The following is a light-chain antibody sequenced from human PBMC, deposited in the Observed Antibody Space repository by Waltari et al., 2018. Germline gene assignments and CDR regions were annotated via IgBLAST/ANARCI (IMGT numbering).Light chain of an antibody. J-gene: IGLJ2*01. CDR3: CSYAGSSTFVV. Sequence: ALPQPASVSGSPGQSITIPCPGTSSDVGRYNLASWYQQHPGKAPKLMIYEGSKRPSGVSKRFSGSKSGNTAALTISGLQAEDEADYYCCSYAGSSTFVVFGGGTKLTVL. CDR2: EGS. V-gene: IGLV2-23*03. CDR1: SSDVGRYNL.